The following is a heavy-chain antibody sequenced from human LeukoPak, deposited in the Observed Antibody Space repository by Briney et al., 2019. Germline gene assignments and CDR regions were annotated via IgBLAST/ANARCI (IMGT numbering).Heavy chain of an antibody. CDR2: ISYDGSNK. CDR3: AKEGRYCSGGSCYSS. Sequence: PGGSLRLSCAASGFTFSSYGMHWVRQAPGKGLEWVAVISYDGSNKYYADSVKGRLTISRDNSKNTLYLQMNSLRAEDTAVYYCAKEGRYCSGGSCYSSWGQGTLVTVSS. J-gene: IGHJ4*02. V-gene: IGHV3-30*18. CDR1: GFTFSSYG. D-gene: IGHD2-15*01.